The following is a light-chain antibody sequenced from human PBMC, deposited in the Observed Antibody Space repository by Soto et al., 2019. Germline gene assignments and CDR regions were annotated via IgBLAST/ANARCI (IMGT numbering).Light chain of an antibody. J-gene: IGKJ2*01. CDR3: QQYGASPPYT. CDR1: QSVSSY. CDR2: DAS. V-gene: IGKV3-11*01. Sequence: EIVLTQSPATLSLSPGERATLSCRASQSVSSYLAWYQQKPGQAPRLLIYDASNRATGIPARFSGSGSGTDFTLTISSLEPEDFAVYYCQQYGASPPYTFGQGTKVDNK.